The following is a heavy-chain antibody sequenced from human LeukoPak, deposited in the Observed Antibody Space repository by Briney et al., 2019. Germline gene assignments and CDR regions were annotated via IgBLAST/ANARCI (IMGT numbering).Heavy chain of an antibody. CDR2: INSDGSST. CDR3: AREQLPYGDYAGYFDL. J-gene: IGHJ2*01. D-gene: IGHD4-17*01. V-gene: IGHV3-74*01. Sequence: PGGSLRLSCAASGFTFSSYGMSWVRQAPGKGLEWVSRINSDGSSTSYADSVKGRFTISRDNAKNTLYLQMNSLRAEDTAVYYCAREQLPYGDYAGYFDLWGRGTLVTVSS. CDR1: GFTFSSYG.